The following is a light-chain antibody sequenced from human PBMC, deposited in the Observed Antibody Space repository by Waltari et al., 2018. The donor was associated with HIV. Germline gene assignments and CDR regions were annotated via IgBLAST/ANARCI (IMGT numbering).Light chain of an antibody. CDR2: TAS. CDR3: QQSHTSPRT. CDR1: QVISSY. J-gene: IGKJ1*01. Sequence: DIQMTQSPSSLSASVGDSVTITCRSSQVISSYLNWYQQKPGMAPKVLINTASALQSGVPSRFSGSGSGTEFTLTISNLQPEDFATYYCQQSHTSPRTFGQGTKVEV. V-gene: IGKV1-39*01.